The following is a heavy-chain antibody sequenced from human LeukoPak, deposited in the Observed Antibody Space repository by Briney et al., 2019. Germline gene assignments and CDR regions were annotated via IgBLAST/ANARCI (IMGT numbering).Heavy chain of an antibody. Sequence: SETLSLTCTVSGGSISSSSYYWGWIRQPPGKGLEWIGRIYYSGSTYYNPSLKSRVTISVDTSKNQFSLKLSSVTAADTAVYYCARQPTIFGVVDAFDIWGQGTMVTVSS. V-gene: IGHV4-39*01. CDR3: ARQPTIFGVVDAFDI. CDR1: GGSISSSSYY. J-gene: IGHJ3*02. CDR2: IYYSGST. D-gene: IGHD3-3*01.